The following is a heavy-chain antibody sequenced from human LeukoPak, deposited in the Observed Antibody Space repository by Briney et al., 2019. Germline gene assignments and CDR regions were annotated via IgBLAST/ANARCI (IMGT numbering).Heavy chain of an antibody. Sequence: SVRVSCKASGGTFSSYAISWVRQAPGQGLEWMGRIIPILGIANYAQKFQGRVTMTEDTSTDTAYMELSSLRSGDTAVYYCATDAYCGGDCYSALDYWGQGTLVTVSS. V-gene: IGHV1-69*04. CDR3: ATDAYCGGDCYSALDY. CDR2: IIPILGIA. J-gene: IGHJ4*02. D-gene: IGHD2-21*02. CDR1: GGTFSSYA.